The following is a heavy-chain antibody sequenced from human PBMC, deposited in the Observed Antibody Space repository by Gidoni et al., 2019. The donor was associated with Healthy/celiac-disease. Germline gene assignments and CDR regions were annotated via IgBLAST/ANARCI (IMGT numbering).Heavy chain of an antibody. V-gene: IGHV4-31*03. CDR2: IYYSGST. CDR3: ARASSPGYFQH. Sequence: QVQLQESGPGLVTPSQTLSLTCPFSVGSISSGGYYWSWIRQHPGKGLEWIGYIYYSGSTYYTPSLKSRVTISVDTSKNQFSLKLSSVTAADTAVYYCARASSPGYFQHWGQGTLVTVSS. D-gene: IGHD2-2*01. CDR1: VGSISSGGYY. J-gene: IGHJ1*01.